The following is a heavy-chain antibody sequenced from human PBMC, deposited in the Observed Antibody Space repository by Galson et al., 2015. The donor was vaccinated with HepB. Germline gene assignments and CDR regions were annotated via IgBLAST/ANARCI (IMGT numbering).Heavy chain of an antibody. V-gene: IGHV3-9*01. CDR2: ISWKSDST. CDR1: EFTFEDYA. D-gene: IGHD3-10*01. CDR3: AQDLTYYYGSGSYFVGMDA. Sequence: SLRLSCAASEFTFEDYAMHWVRQVPGKGLEWVSGISWKSDSTGYADSVRGRFTISRDNAKYSLYLQMNSLRTEDTALYYCAQDLTYYYGSGSYFVGMDAWGQGTTVTVS. J-gene: IGHJ6*02.